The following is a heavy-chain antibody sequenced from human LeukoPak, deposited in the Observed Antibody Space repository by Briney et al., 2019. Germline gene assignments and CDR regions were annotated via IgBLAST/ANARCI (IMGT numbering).Heavy chain of an antibody. CDR3: ARDEYLLWFGELNFYFDY. D-gene: IGHD3-10*01. Sequence: KFQGRVTITRDTSASTAYMELSSLRSEDTAVYYCARDEYLLWFGELNFYFDYWGQGTLVTVSS. V-gene: IGHV1-3*01. J-gene: IGHJ4*02.